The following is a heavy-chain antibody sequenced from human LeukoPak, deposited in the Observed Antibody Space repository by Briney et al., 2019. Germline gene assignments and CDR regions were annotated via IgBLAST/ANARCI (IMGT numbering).Heavy chain of an antibody. J-gene: IGHJ4*02. CDR2: IFNGGST. CDR1: GFAVSSNH. CDR3: ASGVGAARPDY. Sequence: GGSLRLSCAASGFAVSSNHMNWVRQAPGKGLEWVSVIFNGGSTYYADSVKGRFTISRDNAKNSLYLQMNSLRAEDTAVYYCASGVGAARPDYWGQGTLVTVSS. V-gene: IGHV3-53*01. D-gene: IGHD6-6*01.